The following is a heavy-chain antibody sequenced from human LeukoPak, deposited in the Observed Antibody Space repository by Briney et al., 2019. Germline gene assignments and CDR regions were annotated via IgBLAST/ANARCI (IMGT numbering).Heavy chain of an antibody. V-gene: IGHV4-34*01. CDR3: ARAQYVDISGFYPGY. CDR1: GGSFSGYY. D-gene: IGHD3-22*01. J-gene: IGHJ4*02. CDR2: INHSGST. Sequence: SETLSLTCAVYGGSFSGYYWSWIRQPPGKGLEWIGEINHSGSTNYNPSLRSRVTISVDTSKSQFSLKLSSVTAADTAVYYCARAQYVDISGFYPGYWGQGTLVTVSS.